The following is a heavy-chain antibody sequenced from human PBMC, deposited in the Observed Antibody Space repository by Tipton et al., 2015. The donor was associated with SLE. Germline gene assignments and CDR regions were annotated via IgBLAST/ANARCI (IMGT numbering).Heavy chain of an antibody. CDR2: INTNTGSP. J-gene: IGHJ3*01. V-gene: IGHV7-4-1*02. CDR1: GYSLTKYA. D-gene: IGHD5-12*01. CDR3: ALNSGYDYGDAFDV. Sequence: QVQLVQTGSEFKTPGASVKVSCEASGYSLTKYALNWLRQAPGQGLQWMGWINTNTGSPMYAQDFTGRFVFSLDTSVGTAYLEISSLKAEDTAVYYCALNSGYDYGDAFDVWGQGTMVTVSS.